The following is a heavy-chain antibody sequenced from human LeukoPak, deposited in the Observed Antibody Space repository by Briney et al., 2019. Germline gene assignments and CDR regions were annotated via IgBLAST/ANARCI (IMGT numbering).Heavy chain of an antibody. J-gene: IGHJ3*02. D-gene: IGHD2-21*01. CDR1: GFSVFSNY. CDR2: SYRRDTT. Sequence: GGSLRLSCAASGFSVFSNYMPWVRQAPGKGLEWVAVSYRRDTTFYADAVKGRFIISTDSSRKTVYLQMNSLRVDDTAMYYCARIYGNSTIADAFDIWGQGTMVIVSS. CDR3: ARIYGNSTIADAFDI. V-gene: IGHV3-53*01.